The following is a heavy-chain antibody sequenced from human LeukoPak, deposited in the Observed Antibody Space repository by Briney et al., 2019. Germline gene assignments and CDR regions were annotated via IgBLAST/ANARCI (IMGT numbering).Heavy chain of an antibody. Sequence: ASVKVSCKASGYTFTSYGISWVRQAPGQGPEWMGWISAYNGNTNYAQKLQGRVTMTTDTSTSTAYMELRSLRSDDTAVYYCARGGSSGWYGRVVDYWGQGTLVTVSS. CDR3: ARGGSSGWYGRVVDY. J-gene: IGHJ4*02. CDR1: GYTFTSYG. V-gene: IGHV1-18*01. D-gene: IGHD6-19*01. CDR2: ISAYNGNT.